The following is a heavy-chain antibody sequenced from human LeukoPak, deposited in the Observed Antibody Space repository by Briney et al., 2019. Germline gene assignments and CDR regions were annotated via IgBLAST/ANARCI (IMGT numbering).Heavy chain of an antibody. V-gene: IGHV3-23*01. CDR1: GFTFDDYG. CDR2: ISGSGGST. D-gene: IGHD1-26*01. CDR3: AKDITGELTAFDI. J-gene: IGHJ3*02. Sequence: GGSLRLSCATSGFTFDDYGMSWVRQVPGKGLEWVSAISGSGGSTYYADSVKGRFTISRDNSKNTLYLQMNSLRAEDTAVYYCAKDITGELTAFDIWGQGTMVTVSS.